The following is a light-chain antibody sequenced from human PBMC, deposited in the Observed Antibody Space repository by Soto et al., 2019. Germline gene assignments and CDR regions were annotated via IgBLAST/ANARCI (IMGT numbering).Light chain of an antibody. CDR3: SSYTSSSTPHV. Sequence: QSALTQPASVSGSPGQSITISCTGTSSDVGGYNYVSWYQQHPGKAPKIMIYDVSNRPSGVSNRFSGSKSGNTASLTISGLQAEDEADYDCSSYTSSSTPHVFGTGTKLTVL. V-gene: IGLV2-14*01. CDR2: DVS. J-gene: IGLJ1*01. CDR1: SSDVGGYNY.